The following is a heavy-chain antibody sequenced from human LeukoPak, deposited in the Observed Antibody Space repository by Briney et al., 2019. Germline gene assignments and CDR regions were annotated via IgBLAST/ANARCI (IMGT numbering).Heavy chain of an antibody. Sequence: GRSLRLSCAASGFTFSSYGMHWVRQAPGKGLEWVAVISYDGSNKYYADSVKGRFTISRDNSKNTLYLQMNSLRAEDTAVYYCAKDHTFGGVIVIGYWGQGTLVTVSS. D-gene: IGHD3-16*02. CDR1: GFTFSSYG. CDR2: ISYDGSNK. V-gene: IGHV3-30*18. CDR3: AKDHTFGGVIVIGY. J-gene: IGHJ4*02.